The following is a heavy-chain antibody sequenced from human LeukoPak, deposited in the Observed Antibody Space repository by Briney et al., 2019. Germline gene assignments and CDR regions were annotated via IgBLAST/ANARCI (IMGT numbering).Heavy chain of an antibody. D-gene: IGHD3-22*01. CDR3: AKAPMIVVVYFDY. CDR2: ISGSGGST. V-gene: IGHV3-23*01. Sequence: GGTLRLSCAASGFTFSYKGRRRVPQAQGKGLKWFSAISGSGGSTYYADSVKGRFTISRDNSKNTLYLQMNSLRAEDTAVYYCAKAPMIVVVYFDYWGQGTLVTVSS. J-gene: IGHJ4*02. CDR1: GFTFSYKG.